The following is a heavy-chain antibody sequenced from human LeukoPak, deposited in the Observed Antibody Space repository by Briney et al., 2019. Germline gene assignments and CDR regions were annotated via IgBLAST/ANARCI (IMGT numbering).Heavy chain of an antibody. V-gene: IGHV3-53*01. CDR3: ARRYGMNFDY. CDR2: IYSGGST. Sequence: GGSLRLSCVASGFTFSSYGMSWVRQAPGKGLEWVSVIYSGGSTYYADSVKGRFTISRDNSKNTLYLQMNSLRAEDTAVYYCARRYGMNFDYWGQGTLVTVSS. J-gene: IGHJ4*02. CDR1: GFTFSSYG. D-gene: IGHD1-14*01.